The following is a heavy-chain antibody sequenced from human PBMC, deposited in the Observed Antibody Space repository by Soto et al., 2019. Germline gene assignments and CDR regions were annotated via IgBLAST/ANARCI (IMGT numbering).Heavy chain of an antibody. CDR3: ARGIIAVATYYYYGMDV. V-gene: IGHV1-69*13. CDR1: GGTFSSYA. D-gene: IGHD6-19*01. J-gene: IGHJ6*02. CDR2: IIPIFGTA. Sequence: SVKVSCKASGGTFSSYAISWVRQAPGQGLEWMGGIIPIFGTANYAQKFQGRVTITADESTSTAYMELSSLRSEDTAVYYCARGIIAVATYYYYGMDVWGQGTTVTVSS.